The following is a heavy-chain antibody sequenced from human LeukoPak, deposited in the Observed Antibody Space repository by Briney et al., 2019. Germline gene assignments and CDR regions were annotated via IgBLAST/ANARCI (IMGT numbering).Heavy chain of an antibody. J-gene: IGHJ4*02. Sequence: KPSETLSLTCTVSGGSISSSSYYWGWIRQPPGKGLEWIGSIYYCGSTYYNPSLKSRVTISVDTSKNQFSLKLSSVTAADTAVYYCARDDGDYILDYWGQGTLITVSS. V-gene: IGHV4-39*02. CDR1: GGSISSSSYY. CDR2: IYYCGST. D-gene: IGHD4-17*01. CDR3: ARDDGDYILDY.